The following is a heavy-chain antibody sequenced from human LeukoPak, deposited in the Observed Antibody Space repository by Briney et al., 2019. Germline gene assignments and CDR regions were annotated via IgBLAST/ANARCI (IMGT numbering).Heavy chain of an antibody. D-gene: IGHD3-22*01. J-gene: IGHJ3*02. CDR2: IIPIFGTA. CDR3: ARDKGNYYDSSGYYGAFDN. V-gene: IGHV1-69*19. CDR1: GGTFSSYA. Sequence: SVKVSCKASGGTFSSYAISWVRQAPGQGLEWMGGIIPIFGTANYAQKFQGRVTITADESTSTAYMELSSLRSEDTAVYYCARDKGNYYDSSGYYGAFDNWGQGTMVTVSS.